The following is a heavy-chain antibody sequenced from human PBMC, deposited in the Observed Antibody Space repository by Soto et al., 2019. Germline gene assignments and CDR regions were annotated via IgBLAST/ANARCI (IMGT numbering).Heavy chain of an antibody. J-gene: IGHJ1*01. D-gene: IGHD3-22*01. Sequence: EVQLVESGGGLVQPGGSLRLSCAASGFTVSSSYMSWVRQAPGKALEWVSLIYSGGNTYYADSVKGRFTISRDTSKNTLYLQMNSLRAEDTALYYCARVDYDSSGYPAAEYFQHWGQGTLLTVSS. CDR2: IYSGGNT. CDR1: GFTVSSSY. CDR3: ARVDYDSSGYPAAEYFQH. V-gene: IGHV3-66*01.